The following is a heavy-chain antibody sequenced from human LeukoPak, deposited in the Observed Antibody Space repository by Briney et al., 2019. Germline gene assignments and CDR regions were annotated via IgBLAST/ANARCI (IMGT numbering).Heavy chain of an antibody. J-gene: IGHJ4*02. CDR3: ARGKSRGSHIDY. V-gene: IGHV4-38-2*02. D-gene: IGHD1-26*01. Sequence: SETLSLTCIVSAYSISSGYYWGWIRQPPGKGLECIGSIYHSESTYYNPSLKSRVTISIDTSKNQFSLKLSSVTAADTAIYFCARGKSRGSHIDYWGQGTLVSVSS. CDR2: IYHSEST. CDR1: AYSISSGYY.